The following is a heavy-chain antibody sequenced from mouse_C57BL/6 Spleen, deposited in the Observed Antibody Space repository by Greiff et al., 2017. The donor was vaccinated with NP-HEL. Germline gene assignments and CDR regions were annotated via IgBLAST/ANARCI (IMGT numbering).Heavy chain of an antibody. CDR1: GYTFTDYY. CDR2: INPNNGGT. D-gene: IGHD2-1*01. CDR3: ARSAIYYGNPWFAY. Sequence: VQLQQSGPELVKPGASVKISCKASGYTFTDYYMNWVKQSHGKSLEWIGDINPNNGGTSYNQKFKGKATLTVDKSSSTAYMELRSLTSEDSAVYYGARSAIYYGNPWFAYWGQGTLVTVSA. J-gene: IGHJ3*01. V-gene: IGHV1-26*01.